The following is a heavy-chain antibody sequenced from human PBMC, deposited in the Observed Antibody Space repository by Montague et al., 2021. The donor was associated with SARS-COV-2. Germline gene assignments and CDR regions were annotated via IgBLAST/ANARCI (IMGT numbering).Heavy chain of an antibody. J-gene: IGHJ6*02. Sequence: LSLTCAVYGASFSGYYWNFIRQTPGKGLEWLGEISHSGTTKYNPSLKSRFTISADTSKNQFSLTLTSVTAADTAVYFCARRPGRVWGLDVWGHGTTVTVSS. CDR3: ARRPGRVWGLDV. CDR1: GASFSGYY. D-gene: IGHD3-10*01. V-gene: IGHV4-34*01. CDR2: ISHSGTT.